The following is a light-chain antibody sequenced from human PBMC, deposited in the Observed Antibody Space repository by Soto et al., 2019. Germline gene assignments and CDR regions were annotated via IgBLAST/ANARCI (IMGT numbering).Light chain of an antibody. Sequence: EIVLTQSPGTLSLSPGERATLSFRASHSVSRTYLAWYQQKPGQAPRLLIYGASDRATGTPDRFSGSGSGTDFTLTISRLEPEDSAVYYCQQFDDSVTFGQGTRLEIK. CDR2: GAS. CDR3: QQFDDSVT. J-gene: IGKJ5*01. CDR1: HSVSRTY. V-gene: IGKV3-20*01.